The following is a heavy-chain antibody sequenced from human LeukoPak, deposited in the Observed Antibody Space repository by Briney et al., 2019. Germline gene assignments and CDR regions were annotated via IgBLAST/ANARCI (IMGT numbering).Heavy chain of an antibody. CDR2: IYYSGST. Sequence: KPSEALSLTCTVSGGSISSSSYYWGWIRQPPGKGLEWIGSIYYSGSTYYNPSLKSRVTISVDTSKNQFSLKLSSVTAADTAVYYCARLTKRNDPFAIWGQGTIVTVSS. CDR3: ARLTKRNDPFAI. J-gene: IGHJ3*02. CDR1: GGSISSSSYY. D-gene: IGHD1-14*01. V-gene: IGHV4-39*07.